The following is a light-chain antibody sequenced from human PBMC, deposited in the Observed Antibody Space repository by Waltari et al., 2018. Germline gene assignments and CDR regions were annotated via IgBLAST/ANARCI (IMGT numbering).Light chain of an antibody. J-gene: IGLJ2*01. CDR1: SLRRFY. Sequence: SSELTQDPSVSVALGQTVRITCQVDSLRRFYASWYQQRPGQAPILVLYGQNNRPSGIPDRFSGSTSGNTASLTITGAQAEDEADYYCHSRDTSSTRVFGGGTRLTV. CDR2: GQN. CDR3: HSRDTSSTRV. V-gene: IGLV3-19*01.